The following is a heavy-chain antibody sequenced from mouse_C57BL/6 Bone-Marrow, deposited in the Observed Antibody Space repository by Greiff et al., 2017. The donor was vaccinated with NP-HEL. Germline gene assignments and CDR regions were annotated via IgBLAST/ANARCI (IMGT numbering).Heavy chain of an antibody. CDR1: GYTFTSYG. Sequence: VKLMESGAELARPGASVKLSCKASGYTFTSYGISWVKQRTGQGLAWIGEIYPRSGNTYYNEKFKGKATLTADKSSSTAYMELRSLTSEDSAVYFCARSITTVVATNFDYWGQGTTLTVSS. J-gene: IGHJ2*01. CDR3: ARSITTVVATNFDY. V-gene: IGHV1-81*01. D-gene: IGHD1-1*01. CDR2: IYPRSGNT.